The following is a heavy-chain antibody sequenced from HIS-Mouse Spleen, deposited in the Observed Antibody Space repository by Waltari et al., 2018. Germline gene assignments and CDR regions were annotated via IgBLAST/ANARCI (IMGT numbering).Heavy chain of an antibody. CDR2: IKKDGSEK. D-gene: IGHD6-6*01. V-gene: IGHV3-7*01. Sequence: EVQLVESGGGLVQPGGPPRLSWAASGFPFRSFWMIWVPQAPGKGLEWVGNIKKDGSEKYYVDSVKGRFTISRDNAKNSLYLQMNSLRAEDTAVYYCARGRSSSPYWGQGTLVTVSS. J-gene: IGHJ4*02. CDR1: GFPFRSFW. CDR3: ARGRSSSPY.